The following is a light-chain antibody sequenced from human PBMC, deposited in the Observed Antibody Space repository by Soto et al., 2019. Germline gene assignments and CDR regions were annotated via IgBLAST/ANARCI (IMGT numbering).Light chain of an antibody. CDR2: GAS. CDR3: QQYCSSPVFT. Sequence: EIGLTQTPGTLSLSPGERATLSCRASQSVSSTYLAWYQQKAGQAPRVLIYGASTRATGIPDRFSGSGSGTAFALTISRLEPEDFAVYYCQQYCSSPVFTFGPGTKVDI. CDR1: QSVSSTY. V-gene: IGKV3-20*01. J-gene: IGKJ3*01.